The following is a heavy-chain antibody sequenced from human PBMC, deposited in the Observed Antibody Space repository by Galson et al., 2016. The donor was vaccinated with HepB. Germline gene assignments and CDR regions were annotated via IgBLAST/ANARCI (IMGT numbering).Heavy chain of an antibody. Sequence: SVKVSCKASGGIFNSYGITWVRQAPGQGLEWMGGIIAIFGTANYAQKFQGRVTITADESTSTVYMELSSLISEDTAVYYCARASGYHYVSWFDPWGHGTLVTVSS. CDR2: IIAIFGTA. D-gene: IGHD3-16*01. V-gene: IGHV1-69*13. CDR1: GGIFNSYG. J-gene: IGHJ5*02. CDR3: ARASGYHYVSWFDP.